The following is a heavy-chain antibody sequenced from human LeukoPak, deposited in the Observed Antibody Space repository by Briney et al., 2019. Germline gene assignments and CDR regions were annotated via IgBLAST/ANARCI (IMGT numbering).Heavy chain of an antibody. CDR2: ISNSSPNI. J-gene: IGHJ4*02. D-gene: IGHD3-10*01. CDR3: ARKDEHYGSGSFSY. Sequence: GGSLRLSCAASGFTFISYSVNWVRQAPGKGLEWVSSISNSSPNIYYADPVKGRFTISRDNAENSLYLQMNSLRAEDTAVYYCARKDEHYGSGSFSYWGQGTLVTVSS. CDR1: GFTFISYS. V-gene: IGHV3-21*01.